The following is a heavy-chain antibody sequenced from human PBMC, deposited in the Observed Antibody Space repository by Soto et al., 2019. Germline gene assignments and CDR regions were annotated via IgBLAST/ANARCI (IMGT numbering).Heavy chain of an antibody. D-gene: IGHD4-4*01. CDR1: GFTFSSYE. CDR2: ISSSGSTI. Sequence: LRLSCAASGFTFSSYEMNWVRQAPGKGLEWVSYISSSGSTIYYADSVKGRFTISRDNAKNSLYLQMNSLRAEDTAVYYCARDHRGPGAYSNYVWFDPWGQGTLVTVSS. V-gene: IGHV3-48*03. CDR3: ARDHRGPGAYSNYVWFDP. J-gene: IGHJ5*02.